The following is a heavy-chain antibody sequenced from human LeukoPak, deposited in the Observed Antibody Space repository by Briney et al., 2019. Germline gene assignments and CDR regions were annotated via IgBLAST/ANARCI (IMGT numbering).Heavy chain of an antibody. Sequence: GASVKVSCKASGYTFTSYGISWVRQAPGQGLEWMGWISAYNGNTNYAQNLQGRVTMTTDTFTSTAYMDLRSLRAEDTAVYYCAKDLLEHGGKGYWGQGTLVTVSS. CDR1: GYTFTSYG. J-gene: IGHJ4*02. D-gene: IGHD4-23*01. CDR2: ISAYNGNT. CDR3: AKDLLEHGGKGY. V-gene: IGHV1-18*01.